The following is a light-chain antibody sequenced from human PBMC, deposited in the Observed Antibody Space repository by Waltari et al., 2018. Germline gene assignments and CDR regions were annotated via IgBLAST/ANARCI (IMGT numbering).Light chain of an antibody. J-gene: IGKJ5*01. Sequence: VVLTQSPATLSVSPGASAIISCRASQSVSSNLAWYQQKPGQAPRLLIYDASTSASSIPARFRGSGSGTEFTLTINNLQSEDSATYYCQQYNRWPPITFGQGTRLDIK. CDR3: QQYNRWPPIT. CDR1: QSVSSN. CDR2: DAS. V-gene: IGKV3-15*01.